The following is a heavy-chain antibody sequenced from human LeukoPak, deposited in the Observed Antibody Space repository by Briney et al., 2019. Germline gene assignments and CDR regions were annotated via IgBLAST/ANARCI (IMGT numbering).Heavy chain of an antibody. J-gene: IGHJ5*02. CDR1: EFTFSTYW. CDR3: ARDGVYSTSPADL. Sequence: GGSLRLSCAASEFTFSTYWMSWVRQAPGKGLEWVANIKQDGSEKYYVDSVRGRFTISRDNAKNSLYLQMNSLRAEDTAVYYCARDGVYSTSPADLWGQGTLVTVSS. CDR2: IKQDGSEK. D-gene: IGHD6-6*01. V-gene: IGHV3-7*01.